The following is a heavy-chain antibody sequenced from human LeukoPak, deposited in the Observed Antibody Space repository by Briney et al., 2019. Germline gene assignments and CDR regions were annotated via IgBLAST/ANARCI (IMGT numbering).Heavy chain of an antibody. CDR3: ASALGWGDY. CDR1: GFTVRTNY. CDR2: LYSDGTT. V-gene: IGHV3-66*01. D-gene: IGHD6-19*01. Sequence: PGGSLRLSCAASGFTVRTNYMSWVRQAPGKGLEWVSVLYSDGTTKYADSVKGRFTISRDNSKNTLYLQMNSLRAEDTAMYYCASALGWGDYWGQGTLVTVSS. J-gene: IGHJ4*02.